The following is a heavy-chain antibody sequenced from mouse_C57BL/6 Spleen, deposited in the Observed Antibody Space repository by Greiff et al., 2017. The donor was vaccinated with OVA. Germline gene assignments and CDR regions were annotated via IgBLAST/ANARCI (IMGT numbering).Heavy chain of an antibody. D-gene: IGHD2-2*01. CDR2: IYPGSGST. Sequence: QVQLQQPGAELVKPGASVKMSCKASGYTFTSYWITWVKQRPGQGLEWIGVIYPGSGSTNYNEKFKSKATLTVDTSSSTAYMQLSSLTSEDSAVYDCASEGSDGYDEGYWGKGTPVTVAA. CDR1: GYTFTSYW. CDR3: ASEGSDGYDEGY. J-gene: IGHJ3*01. V-gene: IGHV1-55*01.